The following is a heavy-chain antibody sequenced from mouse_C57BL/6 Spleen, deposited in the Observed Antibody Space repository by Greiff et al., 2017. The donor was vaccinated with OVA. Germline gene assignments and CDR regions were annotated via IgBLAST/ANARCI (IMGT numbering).Heavy chain of an antibody. CDR1: GYTFTDYN. Sequence: EVQLQQSGPELVKPGASVKIPCKASGYTFTDYNMDWVKQSHGKSLEWIGDLNPNHGGTIYNQKFKGKATLTVDKSSSTAYMELRSLTSEDTAVYYCARDGALYDGSPFAYWGQGTLVTVSA. D-gene: IGHD2-3*01. V-gene: IGHV1-18*01. CDR3: ARDGALYDGSPFAY. J-gene: IGHJ3*01. CDR2: LNPNHGGT.